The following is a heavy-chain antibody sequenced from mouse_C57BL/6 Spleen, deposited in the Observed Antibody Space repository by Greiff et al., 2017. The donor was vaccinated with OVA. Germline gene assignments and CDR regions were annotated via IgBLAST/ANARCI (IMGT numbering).Heavy chain of an antibody. D-gene: IGHD4-1*01. V-gene: IGHV10-1*01. CDR1: GFSFNTYA. Sequence: GGGLVQPKGSLKLSCAASGFSFNTYAMNWVRQAPGKGLEWVARIRSKSNNYATYYADSVKDRFTISRDDSESMLYLQMNNLKTEDTAMYYCVRLTGGYAMDYWGQGTSVTVSS. CDR2: IRSKSNNYAT. J-gene: IGHJ4*01. CDR3: VRLTGGYAMDY.